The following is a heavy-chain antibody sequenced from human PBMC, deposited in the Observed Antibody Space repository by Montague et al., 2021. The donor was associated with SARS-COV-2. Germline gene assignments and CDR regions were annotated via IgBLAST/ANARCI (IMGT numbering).Heavy chain of an antibody. J-gene: IGHJ6*02. CDR1: GDSISRYY. Sequence: SETLSLTCSASGDSISRYYWSWVRQSAGKGLEWIGRVYSSGNTDSNPSLKSRVIMSRDTSTNQVSLKVTSVTATDTAVYYCAREQWFNQYYYGMDVWGQGTTVADSS. V-gene: IGHV4-4*07. CDR3: AREQWFNQYYYGMDV. D-gene: IGHD3-10*01. CDR2: VYSSGNT.